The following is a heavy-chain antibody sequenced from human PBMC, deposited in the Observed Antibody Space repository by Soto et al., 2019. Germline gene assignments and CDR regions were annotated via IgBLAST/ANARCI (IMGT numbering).Heavy chain of an antibody. J-gene: IGHJ4*02. Sequence: GGSLRLSCAASGFKFSNYAMSWVRQAPGKGLEWVSLISATGGGTYYADSVKGRFTISRDNSHNTLYLQVLSLTAEDTAVYYCAKDRRAGGNSAFYFDFWGQGAHVTVSS. D-gene: IGHD3-16*01. CDR2: ISATGGGT. V-gene: IGHV3-23*01. CDR3: AKDRRAGGNSAFYFDF. CDR1: GFKFSNYA.